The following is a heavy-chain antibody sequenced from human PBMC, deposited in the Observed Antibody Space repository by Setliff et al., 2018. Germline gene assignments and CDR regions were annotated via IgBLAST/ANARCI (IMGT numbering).Heavy chain of an antibody. CDR2: VFVSGST. CDR3: ARDTSSDWAAWFDP. D-gene: IGHD6-19*01. J-gene: IGHJ5*02. V-gene: IGHV4-4*07. Sequence: SETLSLTCNVSGVSIANTASYWSWIRRPAGKGLEWIGRVFVSGSTNYNPSLKSRVTMSVDTSRNQFSLKLTSVTAADTAIYYCARDTSSDWAAWFDPWSLGIMVTVSS. CDR1: GVSIANTASY.